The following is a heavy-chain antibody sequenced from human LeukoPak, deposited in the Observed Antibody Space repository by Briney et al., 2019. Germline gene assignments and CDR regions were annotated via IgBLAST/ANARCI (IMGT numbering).Heavy chain of an antibody. CDR2: ISYDGSNK. CDR3: ARGSARWFDP. Sequence: GRSLRLSCAASGFTFGSYAMHWVRQAPGKGLEWVAVISYDGSNKYYADSVKGRFTISRDNAKRSLYLQMNSLRAEDTAVYYCARGSARWFDPWGQGTLVTVSS. J-gene: IGHJ5*02. V-gene: IGHV3-30-3*01. CDR1: GFTFGSYA.